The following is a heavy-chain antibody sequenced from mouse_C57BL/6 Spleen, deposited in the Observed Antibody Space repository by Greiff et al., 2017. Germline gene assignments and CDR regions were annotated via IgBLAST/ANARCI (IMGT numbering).Heavy chain of an antibody. Sequence: QVQLQQPGAELVKPGASVKMSCKASGYTFTSYWITWVKRRPGQGLEWIGDIYPGSGSTNYNEKFKSKATLTVDTSSSTAYMQLSSLTSEDSAVYYCARLGEPYDYPFDYWGQGTTLTVSS. CDR1: GYTFTSYW. D-gene: IGHD2-4*01. J-gene: IGHJ2*01. CDR3: ARLGEPYDYPFDY. V-gene: IGHV1-55*01. CDR2: IYPGSGST.